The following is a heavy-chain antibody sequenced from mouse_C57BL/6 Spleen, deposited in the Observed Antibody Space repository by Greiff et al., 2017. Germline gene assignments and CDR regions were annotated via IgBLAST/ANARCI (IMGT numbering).Heavy chain of an antibody. V-gene: IGHV1-64*01. CDR2: IHPNSGST. J-gene: IGHJ3*01. CDR1: GYTFTSYW. CDR3: GSPDEYLAWFAY. D-gene: IGHD5-1*01. Sequence: VQLQQPGAELVKPGASVKLSCKASGYTFTSYWMHWVKQRPGQGLEWIGMIHPNSGSTNYNEKFKSKATLTVDKSSSTAYMQLSSLTSEDSAVYYCGSPDEYLAWFAYWGQGTLVTVSA.